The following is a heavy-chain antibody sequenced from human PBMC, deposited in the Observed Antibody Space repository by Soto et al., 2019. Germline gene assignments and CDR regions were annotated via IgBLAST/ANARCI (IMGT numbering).Heavy chain of an antibody. CDR1: GDSISSNY. Sequence: SETLSLTCTVSGDSISSNYWSWIRQPPGKGLEWVGYVYSSGSTKYNPSLKGRVTISVDTPKNQFSLKLSSVTAADTAVYYCARDRSAAGYNWFDPWGQGTLVTV. CDR3: ARDRSAAGYNWFDP. V-gene: IGHV4-59*01. CDR2: VYSSGST. D-gene: IGHD6-13*01. J-gene: IGHJ5*02.